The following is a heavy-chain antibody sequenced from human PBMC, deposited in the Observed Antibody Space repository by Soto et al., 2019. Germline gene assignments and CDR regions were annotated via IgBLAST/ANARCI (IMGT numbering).Heavy chain of an antibody. CDR1: GGFLSESY. Sequence: PSETLSLTCAVYGGFLSESYWTWIRQPPGKELEWIGEINHVGGTNYNPSLKSRVTMSVDTSQNQFSLRLISVTAADTAMYFCVRIRYQLPSSVLWLDLWGQGTPVTVS. V-gene: IGHV4-34*01. J-gene: IGHJ5*02. D-gene: IGHD3-16*01. CDR2: INHVGGT. CDR3: VRIRYQLPSSVLWLDL.